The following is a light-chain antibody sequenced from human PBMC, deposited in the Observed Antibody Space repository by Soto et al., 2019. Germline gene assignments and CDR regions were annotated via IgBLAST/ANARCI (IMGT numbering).Light chain of an antibody. CDR3: SSYTSRTLDV. Sequence: QSALTQPASVSGSPGQSITISCTGTSSDVGGYNYVSWYQQHPGKAPKLMIYEVSNRPSGVSNRFSGSKSGNTASLTISGLQAEDEADYYCSSYTSRTLDVFGTGTKLTVL. J-gene: IGLJ1*01. V-gene: IGLV2-14*01. CDR2: EVS. CDR1: SSDVGGYNY.